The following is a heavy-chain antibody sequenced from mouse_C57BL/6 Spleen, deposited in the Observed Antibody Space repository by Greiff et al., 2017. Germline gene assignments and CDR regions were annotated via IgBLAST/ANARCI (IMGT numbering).Heavy chain of an antibody. Sequence: EVKLMESGGGLVKPGGSLKLSCAASGFTFSSYTMSWVRQTPEKRLEWVATISGGGGNTYYPDSVKGRFTISRDNAKNTLYLQMSSLRSEDTALYYCARQIYYGNYVYYFDYWGQGTTLTVSS. CDR1: GFTFSSYT. CDR3: ARQIYYGNYVYYFDY. CDR2: ISGGGGNT. V-gene: IGHV5-9*01. J-gene: IGHJ2*01. D-gene: IGHD2-1*01.